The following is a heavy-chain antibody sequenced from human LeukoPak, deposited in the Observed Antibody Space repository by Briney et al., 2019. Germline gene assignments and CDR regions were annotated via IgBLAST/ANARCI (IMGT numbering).Heavy chain of an antibody. CDR3: ARAQIYGGRDAFDI. D-gene: IGHD4-23*01. V-gene: IGHV4-34*01. CDR2: INHSGST. CDR1: GGSFSGYY. Sequence: SETLPLTCAVYGGSFSGYYWSWIRQPPGKGLEWIGEINHSGSTNYNPSLKSRVTISVDTSKNQFSLKLSSVTAADTAVYYCARAQIYGGRDAFDIWGQGTMVTVSS. J-gene: IGHJ3*02.